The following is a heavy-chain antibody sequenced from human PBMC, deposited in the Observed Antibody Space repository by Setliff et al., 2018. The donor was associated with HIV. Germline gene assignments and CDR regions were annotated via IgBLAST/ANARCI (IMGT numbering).Heavy chain of an antibody. CDR3: ARGGLGVVTSFDS. CDR2: IYPGDSDT. V-gene: IGHV5-51*01. CDR1: GYSFTNYW. J-gene: IGHJ4*02. D-gene: IGHD3-3*01. Sequence: LGESLTLSCKGSGYSFTNYWIAWVRQMPGRGLEWMGIIYPGDSDTRYSPSFQGQVTISADKSISTAYLQWSSLKASDTAMYYCARGGLGVVTSFDSWGPGTLVTVSS.